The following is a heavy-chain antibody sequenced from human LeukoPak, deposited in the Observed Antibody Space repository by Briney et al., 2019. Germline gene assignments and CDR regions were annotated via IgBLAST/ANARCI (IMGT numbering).Heavy chain of an antibody. Sequence: GGSLRLSCAASGFTFSNYWMHWVRQAPGKGLVWVSCINTDGTTTKYAGSVKGRFNISRDNARNTLFLQMNSLRAEDTAVYYCVRSVALTFDPWGQGTLVTVSS. CDR3: VRSVALTFDP. CDR1: GFTFSNYW. D-gene: IGHD6-19*01. J-gene: IGHJ5*02. CDR2: INTDGTTT. V-gene: IGHV3-74*03.